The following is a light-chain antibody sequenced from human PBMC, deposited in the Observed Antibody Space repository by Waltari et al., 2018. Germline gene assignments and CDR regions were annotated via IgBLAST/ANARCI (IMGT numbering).Light chain of an antibody. J-gene: IGLJ3*02. V-gene: IGLV2-23*02. CDR2: EVS. CDR1: SSGVGSYNL. CDR3: CSPTSTNARL. Sequence: QSALTQPASVSGSPGQSITISCTGISSGVGSYNLVSWYQQHPGKAPKLMIYEVSKRPSGVSNRFSGSKSGNTASLTISGLQAEDEADYYCCSPTSTNARLFGGGTKLTVL.